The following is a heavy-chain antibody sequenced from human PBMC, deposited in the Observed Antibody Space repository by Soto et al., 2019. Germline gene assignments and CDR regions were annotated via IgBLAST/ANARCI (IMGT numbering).Heavy chain of an antibody. D-gene: IGHD3-16*01. CDR1: GYIFVNYG. V-gene: IGHV1-18*01. Sequence: QVQLVQSGAEVKKPGASVKVSCKASGYIFVNYGIDWVRQAPRPGLVWMGWISPYTGNTHSASKVQGSLTMTTNTTTSTAYMELGSLTSDATAVYYCVMVDNYVTPTPQDVWGQGTTVTVSS. CDR3: VMVDNYVTPTPQDV. CDR2: ISPYTGNT. J-gene: IGHJ6*02.